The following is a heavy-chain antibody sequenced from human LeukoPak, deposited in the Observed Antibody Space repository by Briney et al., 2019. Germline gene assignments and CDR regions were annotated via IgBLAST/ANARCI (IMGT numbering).Heavy chain of an antibody. V-gene: IGHV1-69*13. CDR2: IIPIFGTA. D-gene: IGHD5-12*01. CDR1: GYTFPSYF. CDR3: ARDLSGYDPGDY. J-gene: IGHJ4*02. Sequence: SVKVSCKASGYTFPSYFMHWVRQAPGQGLEWMGGIIPIFGTANYAQKFQGRVTITADESTSTAYMELSSLRSEDTAVYYCARDLSGYDPGDYWGQGTLVTVSS.